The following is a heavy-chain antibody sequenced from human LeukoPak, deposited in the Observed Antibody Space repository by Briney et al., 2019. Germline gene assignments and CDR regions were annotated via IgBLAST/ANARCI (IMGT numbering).Heavy chain of an antibody. Sequence: ASETLSLTCAVYGGSFSGYYWSWIRQPPGKGLEWIGEINHSGSTIYNPSLKSRVTISVDTSKNQFSLKLSSVTAADTAMYCCARVRRNYYDSSGYYGPNWFDPWGQGTLVTVSS. V-gene: IGHV4-34*01. CDR2: INHSGST. D-gene: IGHD3-22*01. J-gene: IGHJ5*02. CDR1: GGSFSGYY. CDR3: ARVRRNYYDSSGYYGPNWFDP.